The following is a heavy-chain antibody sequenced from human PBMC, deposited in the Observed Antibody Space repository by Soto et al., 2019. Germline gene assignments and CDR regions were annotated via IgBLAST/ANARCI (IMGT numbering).Heavy chain of an antibody. CDR1: GYTFTSYD. CDR3: AADRGGVGATTFPYGMDV. J-gene: IGHJ6*02. Sequence: ASVKVSCKASGYTFTSYDINWVRQATGQGLEWMGWMNPNSGNTGYEQKFQGRVTMTRNTSISTAYMELSSLRSEDTAVYYCAADRGGVGATTFPYGMDVWGQGTTVTVSS. V-gene: IGHV1-8*01. D-gene: IGHD1-26*01. CDR2: MNPNSGNT.